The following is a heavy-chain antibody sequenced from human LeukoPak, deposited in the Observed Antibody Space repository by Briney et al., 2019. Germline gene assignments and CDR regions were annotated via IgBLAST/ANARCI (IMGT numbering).Heavy chain of an antibody. CDR2: INHSGST. CDR3: AVTMVRGVLDY. CDR1: GGSFSGYY. D-gene: IGHD3-10*01. J-gene: IGHJ4*02. Sequence: SETLSLTCAVYGGSFSGYYWSWIRQPPGKVLEWIGEINHSGSTYYNPSLKSRVTISVDTSKNQFSLKLSSVTAADTAVYYCAVTMVRGVLDYWGQGTLVTVSS. V-gene: IGHV4-34*01.